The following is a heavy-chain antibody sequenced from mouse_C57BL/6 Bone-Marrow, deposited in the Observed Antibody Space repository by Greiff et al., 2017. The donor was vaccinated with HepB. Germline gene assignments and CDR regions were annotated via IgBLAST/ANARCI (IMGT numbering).Heavy chain of an antibody. D-gene: IGHD2-4*01. CDR1: GYSFTGYY. CDR3: ARRGDYDDYAMDY. J-gene: IGHJ4*01. V-gene: IGHV1-42*01. CDR2: INPSTGGT. Sequence: SGPELVKPGASVKISCKASGYSFTGYYMNWVKQSPEKSLEWIGEINPSTGGTTYNQKFKAKATLTVDKSSSTAYMQLKSLTSEDSAVYYCARRGDYDDYAMDYWGQGTSVTVSS.